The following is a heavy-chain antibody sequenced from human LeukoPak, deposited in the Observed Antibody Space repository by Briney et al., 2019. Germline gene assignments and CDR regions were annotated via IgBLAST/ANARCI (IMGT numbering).Heavy chain of an antibody. CDR3: AKDWGSGGWYNYFDP. D-gene: IGHD6-19*01. Sequence: GGSLRLSCAVSGFTISSHGMHWVRQAPGKGPEWVAMIAYHGNTEYYGDSVKGRFTISRDNSKNTLYLQMDSLRAGDTAVYHCAKDWGSGGWYNYFDPWGQGTLVTVSS. V-gene: IGHV3-30*18. CDR1: GFTISSHG. CDR2: IAYHGNTE. J-gene: IGHJ5*02.